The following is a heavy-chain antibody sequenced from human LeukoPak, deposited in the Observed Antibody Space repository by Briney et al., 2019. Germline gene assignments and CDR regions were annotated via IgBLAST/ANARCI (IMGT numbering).Heavy chain of an antibody. J-gene: IGHJ4*02. Sequence: GGSLRLSCAASGFTFSSYGMHWVRQAPGKVLEWVAVISYDGSNKYYADSVKGRFTISRDNSKNTLYLQINSLRAEDTAVYFCAKDRLGGPYFFHYWGQGTLVTVSS. CDR3: AKDRLGGPYFFHY. CDR1: GFTFSSYG. V-gene: IGHV3-30*18. CDR2: ISYDGSNK. D-gene: IGHD3-16*01.